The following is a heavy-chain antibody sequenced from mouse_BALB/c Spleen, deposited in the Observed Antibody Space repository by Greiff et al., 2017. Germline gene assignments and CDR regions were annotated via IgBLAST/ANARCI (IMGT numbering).Heavy chain of an antibody. J-gene: IGHJ4*01. CDR3: ARGGLSMAYYGNPYYAMDY. V-gene: IGHV1-14*01. Sequence: EVQLQQSGPELVKPGASVKMSCKASGYTFTSYVMHWVKQKPGQGLEWIGYINPYNDGTKYNEKFKGKATLTSDKSSSTAYMELSSLTSEDSAVYYCARGGLSMAYYGNPYYAMDYWGQGTSVTVSS. CDR1: GYTFTSYV. CDR2: INPYNDGT. D-gene: IGHD2-10*01.